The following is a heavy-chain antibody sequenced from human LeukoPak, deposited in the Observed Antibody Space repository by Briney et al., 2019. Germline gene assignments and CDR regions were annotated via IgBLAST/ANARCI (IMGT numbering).Heavy chain of an antibody. CDR1: GFSFSTHG. CDR3: TRSYCTVNSCYQSFGD. D-gene: IGHD2-8*02. J-gene: IGHJ4*02. Sequence: PGGSLRLSCAASGFSFSTHGIHWVRQSPGMGREYVSAISSKGGTKYYADSVKGRFNISRERYKSTVYVKVECQRAGDRAVYYCTRSYCTVNSCYQSFGDWDQETLVSVSS. V-gene: IGHV3-64*02. CDR2: ISSKGGTK.